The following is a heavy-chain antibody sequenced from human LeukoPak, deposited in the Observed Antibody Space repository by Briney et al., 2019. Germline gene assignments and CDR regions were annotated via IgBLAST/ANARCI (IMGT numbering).Heavy chain of an antibody. CDR1: GGTFSSYA. CDR3: AREQQGGITMVRGVTVS. V-gene: IGHV1-69*04. Sequence: GASVKVSCKASGGTFSSYAISWVRQAPGQGLEWMGRIIPILGIANYAQKFQGRVTITADKSTSTAYMELSSLRSEDTAVYYCAREQQGGITMVRGVTVSRGQGTLVTVSS. J-gene: IGHJ4*02. CDR2: IIPILGIA. D-gene: IGHD3-10*01.